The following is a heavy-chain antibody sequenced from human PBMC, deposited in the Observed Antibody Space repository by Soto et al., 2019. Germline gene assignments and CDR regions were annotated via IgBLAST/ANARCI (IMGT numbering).Heavy chain of an antibody. CDR2: INPNSGGT. V-gene: IGHV1-2*04. CDR1: GYTFTGYY. Sequence: QVQLVQSGAEVKKPGASVKVSCKASGYTFTGYYLHWVRQAPGQGLEWMGWINPNSGGTTYTQKFKAWVTMTRDTSVTTAYMELSRLRSDDTAVYYCARGYCTNGVCHAPDYWGQGTLVTVSS. J-gene: IGHJ4*02. CDR3: ARGYCTNGVCHAPDY. D-gene: IGHD2-8*01.